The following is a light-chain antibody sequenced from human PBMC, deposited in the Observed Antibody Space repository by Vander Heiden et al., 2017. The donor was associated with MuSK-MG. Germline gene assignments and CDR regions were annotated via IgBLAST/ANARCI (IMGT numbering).Light chain of an antibody. J-gene: IGLJ1*01. CDR3: SSYTSSSAVV. Sequence: QSALTQPASVSGSPGQSITISCTGTSSDVGGYNYVSWYQQHPGKAPKLMIYEVSNRPSGVSNRFSGSKSGNTASLTISGLQAEDEADYYCSSYTSSSAVVFGAGTKVTGL. V-gene: IGLV2-14*01. CDR1: SSDVGGYNY. CDR2: EVS.